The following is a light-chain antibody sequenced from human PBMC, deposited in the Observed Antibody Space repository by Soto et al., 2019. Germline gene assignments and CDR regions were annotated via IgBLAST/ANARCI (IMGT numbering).Light chain of an antibody. V-gene: IGKV3-20*01. Sequence: EIVLTQTPGILSLSPGERATLSCRASQSVRSSNLAWYQQKPGQAPRLLIYAASSRATGIPDRFSGSGSGTDFTLTISRLEPEYFAVYFCQQYGTSPRTFGQGTQLEIK. J-gene: IGKJ2*01. CDR2: AAS. CDR3: QQYGTSPRT. CDR1: QSVRSSN.